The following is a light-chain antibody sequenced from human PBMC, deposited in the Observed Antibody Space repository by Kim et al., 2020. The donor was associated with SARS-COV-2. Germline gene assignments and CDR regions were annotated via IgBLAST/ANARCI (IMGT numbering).Light chain of an antibody. CDR3: KQYYSNPWT. J-gene: IGKJ1*01. CDR1: QSIEHRLKNKNY. Sequence: DIVMTQSPDSLAVSLGERATINCKSSQSIEHRLKNKNYLAWYQQKAGQPPKLLMYWVSTRDSGVPDRFSGSGSATDFTLTISNLQAEDVAVYYCKQYYSNPWTFGRGTKVDIK. V-gene: IGKV4-1*01. CDR2: WVS.